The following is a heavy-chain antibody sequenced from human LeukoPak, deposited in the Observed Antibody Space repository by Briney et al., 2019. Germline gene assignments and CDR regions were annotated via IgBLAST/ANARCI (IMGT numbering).Heavy chain of an antibody. Sequence: SETLSLTCTVSGGSISSYYWSWIRQPPGKGLEWIGYIYYSGSTNYNPSLKSRVTISVDTSKNQFSLKLSSVTAADTAVYYCARAAPRDRWLQIGGQGTLVTVSS. CDR2: IYYSGST. V-gene: IGHV4-59*12. J-gene: IGHJ4*02. CDR1: GGSISSYY. D-gene: IGHD5-24*01. CDR3: ARAAPRDRWLQI.